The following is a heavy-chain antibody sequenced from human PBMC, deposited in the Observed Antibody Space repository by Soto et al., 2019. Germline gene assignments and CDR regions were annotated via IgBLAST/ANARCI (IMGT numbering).Heavy chain of an antibody. J-gene: IGHJ5*01. CDR2: IVHLFGTT. V-gene: IGHV1-69*06. CDR1: GCNFTSYA. Sequence: QVQLVQSGAEVKKPGASVKVSCEASGCNFTSYAINWVRQAPGQGLEWMGGIVHLFGTTNYAHKFQGRVTITADKATSTVYMEMSSLRSEDTAVYYCARACGGGCYNWFDPWGQGTLVTVST. CDR3: ARACGGGCYNWFDP. D-gene: IGHD1-26*01.